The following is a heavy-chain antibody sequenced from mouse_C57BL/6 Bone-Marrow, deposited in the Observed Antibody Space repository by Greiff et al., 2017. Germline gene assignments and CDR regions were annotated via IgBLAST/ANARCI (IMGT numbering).Heavy chain of an antibody. D-gene: IGHD4-1*01. CDR2: ISSGGSYT. CDR3: ARQLGRGYFDV. CDR1: GFTFSSYG. Sequence: EVQRVESGGDLVKPGGSLKLSCAASGFTFSSYGMSWVRQTPDKRLEWVATISSGGSYTYYPDSVKGRFTISRDNAKNTLYLQMSSLKSEDTAMYYCARQLGRGYFDVWGTGTTVTVSS. J-gene: IGHJ1*03. V-gene: IGHV5-6*01.